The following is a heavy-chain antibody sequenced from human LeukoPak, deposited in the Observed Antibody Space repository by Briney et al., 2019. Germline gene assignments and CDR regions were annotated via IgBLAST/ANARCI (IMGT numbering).Heavy chain of an antibody. D-gene: IGHD3-3*01. V-gene: IGHV1-2*02. CDR3: ARVIAPGVFGSAH. CDR1: GYPFTGYY. J-gene: IGHJ4*02. CDR2: INSNSGDT. Sequence: ASVKVSCKASGYPFTGYYMHWVRQAPGQGLEWMGWINSNSGDTNYAQKFQGRVTMTRDTSISTAYMELSRLRSGDTALYYCARVIAPGVFGSAHWGQGALVTVSS.